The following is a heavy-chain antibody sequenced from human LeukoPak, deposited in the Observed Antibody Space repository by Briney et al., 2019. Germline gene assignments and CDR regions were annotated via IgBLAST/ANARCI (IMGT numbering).Heavy chain of an antibody. D-gene: IGHD2-2*01. CDR3: TTAPGVVPDLQNDY. Sequence: GGSHTLFCAASGFPFSNAWKSWVRQAPGKGLEWVGRIKSKTDGGTTDYAAPVKGIFTISRDDSKNPLYLQKNSLKTEDTAVYYCTTAPGVVPDLQNDYWGQKSLVRVFS. V-gene: IGHV3-15*01. J-gene: IGHJ4*02. CDR1: GFPFSNAW. CDR2: IKSKTDGGTT.